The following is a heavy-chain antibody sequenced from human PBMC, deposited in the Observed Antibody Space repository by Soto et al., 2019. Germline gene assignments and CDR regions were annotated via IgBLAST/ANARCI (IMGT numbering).Heavy chain of an antibody. J-gene: IGHJ3*02. Sequence: QVQLQESGPGLVKPSQTLSLTCTVSGGSISSGGYYWSWIRQHPGKGLEWIGYIYYSGSTYYNPSLKSRVTISVDTSKNQFSLKLSSVTAADTAVYYCARVGPPLVVITGGEAFDIWGQGTMVTVSS. V-gene: IGHV4-31*03. CDR2: IYYSGST. CDR1: GGSISSGGYY. CDR3: ARVGPPLVVITGGEAFDI. D-gene: IGHD3-22*01.